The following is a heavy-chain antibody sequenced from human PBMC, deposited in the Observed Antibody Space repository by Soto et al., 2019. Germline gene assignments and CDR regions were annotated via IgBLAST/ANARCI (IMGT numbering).Heavy chain of an antibody. D-gene: IGHD2-21*02. CDR2: ISYDGSSK. Sequence: SLSLSCAASGFTFRAYAMHWVRQAPVQGPEWVAVISYDGSSKNYADSVKGRFTISRDNSKNTLYLQMNSLRDEDTAVYDCAIVEVTTNYSYYGMDVWGRGTSDTVSS. V-gene: IGHV3-30-3*01. CDR3: AIVEVTTNYSYYGMDV. CDR1: GFTFRAYA. J-gene: IGHJ6*02.